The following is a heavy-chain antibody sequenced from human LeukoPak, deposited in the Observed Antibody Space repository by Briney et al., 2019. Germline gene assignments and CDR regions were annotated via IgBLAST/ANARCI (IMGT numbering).Heavy chain of an antibody. CDR3: ARSRRYYDILTGYRDDAFDI. CDR1: GGSITSYY. D-gene: IGHD3-9*01. CDR2: IYYSGST. V-gene: IGHV4-59*12. J-gene: IGHJ3*02. Sequence: SETLSLTCTVSGGSITSYYWSWIRQPPGKGLEWIGYIYYSGSTIYNPSLKSRVTMSVDTSKNQFSLKLSSVTALDTAVYYCARSRRYYDILTGYRDDAFDIWGQGTMVTVSS.